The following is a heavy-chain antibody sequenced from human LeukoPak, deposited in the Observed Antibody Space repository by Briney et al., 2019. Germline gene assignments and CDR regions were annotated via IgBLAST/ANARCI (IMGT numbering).Heavy chain of an antibody. J-gene: IGHJ4*02. CDR3: AKGYKRTTYDYVWGSYREANFDY. CDR1: GFTFSSYA. Sequence: SGGSLRLSCAASGFTFSSYAMSWVRQAPGKGLEWVSAISGNGGSTYYADSVKGRFTISRDNSKNSLYLQMNSLRTEDTALYYCAKGYKRTTYDYVWGSYREANFDYWGQGTLVTVSS. V-gene: IGHV3-23*01. D-gene: IGHD3-16*02. CDR2: ISGNGGST.